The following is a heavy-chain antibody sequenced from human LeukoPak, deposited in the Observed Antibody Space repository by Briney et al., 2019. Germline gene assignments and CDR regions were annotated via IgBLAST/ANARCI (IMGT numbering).Heavy chain of an antibody. J-gene: IGHJ6*02. CDR3: AKSGGYSSGWYDYYYYGMDV. CDR2: ISYDGSNK. CDR1: GFTFSSYA. V-gene: IGHV3-30-3*01. D-gene: IGHD6-19*01. Sequence: GGSLRLSCAASGFTFSSYAMHWVRQAPGKGLEWVAVISYDGSNKYYADSVKGRFTISRDNSKNTLYLQMNSLRAEDTAVYYCAKSGGYSSGWYDYYYYGMDVWGQGTTVTVSS.